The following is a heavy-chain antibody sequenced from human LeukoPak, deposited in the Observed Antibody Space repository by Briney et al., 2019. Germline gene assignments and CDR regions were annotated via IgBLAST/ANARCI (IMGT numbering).Heavy chain of an antibody. J-gene: IGHJ6*02. D-gene: IGHD6-6*01. V-gene: IGHV3-53*01. CDR2: IYSGGST. CDR1: GFTFSSYS. Sequence: PGGSLRLSCAASGFTFSSYSMNWVRQAPGKGLEWVSVIYSGGSTYYADSVKGRFTISRDNSKNTLYLQMNSLRAEDTAVYYCARGPAWDPYSSSSRRWVDVWGQGTTVTVSS. CDR3: ARGPAWDPYSSSSRRWVDV.